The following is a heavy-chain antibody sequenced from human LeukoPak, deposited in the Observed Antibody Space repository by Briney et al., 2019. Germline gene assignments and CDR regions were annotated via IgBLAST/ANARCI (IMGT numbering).Heavy chain of an antibody. D-gene: IGHD3-9*01. CDR3: ARGPGYDILTGYYNYFDY. V-gene: IGHV4-34*01. CDR2: INHSGST. CDR1: GGSFSGYY. J-gene: IGHJ4*02. Sequence: SETLSVTCAVYGGSFSGYYWSWIRQPPGKGLEWIGEINHSGSTNYNPSLKSRVTISVDTSKNQFSLKLSSVTAADTAVYYCARGPGYDILTGYYNYFDYWGQGTLVTVSS.